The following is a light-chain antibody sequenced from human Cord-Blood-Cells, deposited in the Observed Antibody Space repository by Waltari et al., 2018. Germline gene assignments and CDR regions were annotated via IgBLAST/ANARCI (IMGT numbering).Light chain of an antibody. J-gene: IGKJ5*01. CDR3: QQRSNWPIT. Sequence: EIVLTQSPATLSLSPGERATLSCRASQSVSSYLAWYQQKPGPAPRLLIYDATNRATGIPARFGGSGAGTDFTHTNSSREPEDYAVYYCQQRSNWPITFGQGTRL. CDR2: DAT. CDR1: QSVSSY. V-gene: IGKV3-11*01.